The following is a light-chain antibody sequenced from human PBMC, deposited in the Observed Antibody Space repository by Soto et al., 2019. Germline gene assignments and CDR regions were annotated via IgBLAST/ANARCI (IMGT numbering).Light chain of an antibody. V-gene: IGLV2-14*01. Sequence: QSALTQPASVSGSPGQSITISCTGTSSDVGGYNYVSWYQQHPGKAPKLMIYEVSNRPSGVSNRFSGSNSGNTASLTISGLQAEYEADYYCSSYTSSSTPWVFGGGTKLTVL. CDR3: SSYTSSSTPWV. CDR1: SSDVGGYNY. CDR2: EVS. J-gene: IGLJ3*02.